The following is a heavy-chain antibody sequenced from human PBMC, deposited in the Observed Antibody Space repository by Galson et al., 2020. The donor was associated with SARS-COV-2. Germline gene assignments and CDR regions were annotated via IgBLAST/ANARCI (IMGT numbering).Heavy chain of an antibody. D-gene: IGHD3-10*01. CDR1: GGSISSGGYY. V-gene: IGHV4-31*03. CDR2: ISHSGST. CDR3: ARDQTLVRGVKGEY. J-gene: IGHJ4*02. Sequence: ASETLSLTCTVSGGSISSGGYYWSWIRQHPGKGLEWIGEISHSGSTTYNPSLKSRVTISADTSNNQVSLKLYSVTAADTAVYYCARDQTLVRGVKGEYWGQGTLVTVSS.